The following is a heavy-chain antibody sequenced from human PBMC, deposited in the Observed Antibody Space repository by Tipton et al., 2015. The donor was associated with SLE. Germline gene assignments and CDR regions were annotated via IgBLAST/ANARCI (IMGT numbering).Heavy chain of an antibody. V-gene: IGHV1-18*01. CDR1: GYTFTSYG. CDR2: ISAYNGNT. J-gene: IGHJ6*02. D-gene: IGHD5-18*01. Sequence: QSGAEVKKPGASVKVSCKASGYTFTSYGISWVRQAPGQGLEWMGWISAYNGNTNYAQKLQGRVAMTTDTSTSTAYMELRSLRSDDTAVYCCARGVDTAMVEGYGMDVWGQGTTVPVSS. CDR3: ARGVDTAMVEGYGMDV.